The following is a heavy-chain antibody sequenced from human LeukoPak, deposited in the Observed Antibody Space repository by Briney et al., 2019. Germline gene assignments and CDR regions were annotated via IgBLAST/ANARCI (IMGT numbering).Heavy chain of an antibody. V-gene: IGHV3-74*01. D-gene: IGHD6-19*01. CDR2: INSDAAST. CDR1: GFTFSSNW. J-gene: IGHJ3*02. CDR3: AREPIAVAGLGEDSFDI. Sequence: GGSLRLSCAASGFTFSSNWMHWVRQAPGEGLVWVSRINSDAASTTYADSVKGRFTISRDNAKNTLYLQMNNLRAEDTAVYFCAREPIAVAGLGEDSFDIWGQGTMVTVSS.